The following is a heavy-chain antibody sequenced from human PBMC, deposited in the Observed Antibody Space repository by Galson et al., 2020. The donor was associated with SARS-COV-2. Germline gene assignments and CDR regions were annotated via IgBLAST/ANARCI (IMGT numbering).Heavy chain of an antibody. V-gene: IGHV3-74*01. CDR2: IDTDGRST. Sequence: GGSLRLSCVASGYTFSGYYMQWVRQSPGKGLVWVSRIDTDGRSTDYVDSVRGRFTVSRDNAKNTLYLQMNSLRAEDTAMYYCTRIRFFSSSLFFDSWGQGTLVTVSS. J-gene: IGHJ4*02. D-gene: IGHD6-6*01. CDR1: GYTFSGYY. CDR3: TRIRFFSSSLFFDS.